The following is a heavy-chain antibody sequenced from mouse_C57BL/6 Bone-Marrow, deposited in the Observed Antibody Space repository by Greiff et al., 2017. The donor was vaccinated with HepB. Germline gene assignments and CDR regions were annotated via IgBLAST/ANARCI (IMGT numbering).Heavy chain of an antibody. Sequence: VQLQQSGAELVRPGASVKLSCTASGFNIKDDYMHWVKQRPEQGLEWIGWIDPENGDTEYASKFQGKATITADPSSNTAYLQLSSLTSEDTAVYYCTTKDSITTVVDYWGQGTTLTVSS. CDR1: GFNIKDDY. CDR3: TTKDSITTVVDY. J-gene: IGHJ2*01. D-gene: IGHD1-1*01. CDR2: IDPENGDT. V-gene: IGHV14-4*01.